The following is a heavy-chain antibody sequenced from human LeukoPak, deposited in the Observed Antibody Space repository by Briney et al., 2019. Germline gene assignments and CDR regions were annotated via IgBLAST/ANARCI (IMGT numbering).Heavy chain of an antibody. CDR1: GFTFSSYG. D-gene: IGHD3-16*02. CDR2: ISGSGGST. Sequence: GGTLRLSCAASGFTFSSYGMSWVRQAPGKGLEWVSAISGSGGSTYYADSVKGRFTISRDNSKNTLYLQMNSLRAEDTAVYYCAKGDMITFGGVIVSYDYWGQGTLVTVSS. CDR3: AKGDMITFGGVIVSYDY. V-gene: IGHV3-23*01. J-gene: IGHJ4*02.